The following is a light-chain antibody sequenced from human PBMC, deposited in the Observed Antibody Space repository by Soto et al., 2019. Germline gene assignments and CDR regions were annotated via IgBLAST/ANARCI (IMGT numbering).Light chain of an antibody. CDR3: QQYHNWPPQYT. J-gene: IGKJ2*01. CDR2: GAS. Sequence: EIVMTQSPATLSVSPGERATLSCRASQTISSNLAWYQQKPGQSPRLLIHGASTRATGVPARFSGSGYGTDFTLTISSLQSEDFVVYYCQQYHNWPPQYTFGQGTKLQIK. V-gene: IGKV3-15*01. CDR1: QTISSN.